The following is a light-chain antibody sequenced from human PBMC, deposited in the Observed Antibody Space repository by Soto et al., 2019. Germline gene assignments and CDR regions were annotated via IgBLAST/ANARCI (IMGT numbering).Light chain of an antibody. CDR2: DAS. CDR1: QDIRKH. V-gene: IGKV1-33*01. CDR3: QQLNSYPST. J-gene: IGKJ5*01. Sequence: EIQMTQSTSSLSASVGDRVTITCQARQDIRKHLTWYQQKPGKAPKLLIYDASNLETGVPSRFSGSGSGTDFSFTISSLQPEDIATYYCQQLNSYPSTFGQGTRLAI.